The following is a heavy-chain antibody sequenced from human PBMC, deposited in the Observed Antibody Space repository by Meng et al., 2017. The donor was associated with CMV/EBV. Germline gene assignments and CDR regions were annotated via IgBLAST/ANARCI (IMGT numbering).Heavy chain of an antibody. CDR3: ARDQSPTIFGVAVYYYGMDV. D-gene: IGHD3-3*01. Sequence: ASVKVSCKASGYTFTSYGISWVRQAPGQGLEWMGWISAYNGNTNCAQKLQGRVTMTTDTSTSTAYMELRSLRSDDTAVYYCARDQSPTIFGVAVYYYGMDVWGQGTTVTVSS. J-gene: IGHJ6*02. CDR2: ISAYNGNT. CDR1: GYTFTSYG. V-gene: IGHV1-18*01.